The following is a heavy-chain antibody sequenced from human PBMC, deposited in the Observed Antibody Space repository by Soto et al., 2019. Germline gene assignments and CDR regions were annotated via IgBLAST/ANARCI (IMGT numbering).Heavy chain of an antibody. J-gene: IGHJ4*02. CDR2: ISWNSGSI. CDR3: AKDSVDSSAFDY. D-gene: IGHD6-19*01. Sequence: GGSLRLSCAASGFTFDDYAMHWVRQAPGKGLEWVSGISWNSGSIGYADSVKGRFTISRDNAKNSLYLQMNSLRAEDTALYYCAKDSVDSSAFDYWGQGTLVTVSS. V-gene: IGHV3-9*01. CDR1: GFTFDDYA.